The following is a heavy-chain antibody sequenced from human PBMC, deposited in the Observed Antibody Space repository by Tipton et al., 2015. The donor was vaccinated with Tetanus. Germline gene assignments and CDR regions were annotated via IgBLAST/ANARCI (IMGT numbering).Heavy chain of an antibody. J-gene: IGHJ5*02. CDR2: INPNSGGT. Sequence: QLVQSGPEVKKPGASVKVSCKASGYTFTGYYMHWVRQAPGQGLEWMGWINPNSGGTNYAQKFQGRVTMTREKSTSTVYLHLNSLRSDDTAVYFCARDAVYGSGSFYNDWFDPWGQGTLVTVSS. CDR1: GYTFTGYY. V-gene: IGHV1-2*02. CDR3: ARDAVYGSGSFYNDWFDP. D-gene: IGHD3-10*01.